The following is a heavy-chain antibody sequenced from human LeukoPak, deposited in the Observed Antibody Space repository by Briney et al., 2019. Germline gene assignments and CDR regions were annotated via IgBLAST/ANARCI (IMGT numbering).Heavy chain of an antibody. D-gene: IGHD3-10*01. CDR3: ARGGRITMVRGVRTGGMDV. Sequence: GGSLRLSCAASGFTFSSYWMSWVRQAPGKGLEWVANIKQDGSEKYYVDSVKGRFTISRDNSKNTLYLQMNSLRAEDTAVYYCARGGRITMVRGVRTGGMDVWGQGTTVTVSS. CDR1: GFTFSSYW. CDR2: IKQDGSEK. J-gene: IGHJ6*02. V-gene: IGHV3-7*03.